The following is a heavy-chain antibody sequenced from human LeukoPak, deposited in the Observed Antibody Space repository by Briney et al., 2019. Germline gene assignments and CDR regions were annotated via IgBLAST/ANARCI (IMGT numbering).Heavy chain of an antibody. D-gene: IGHD1-26*01. Sequence: SETLSLTCAVYGGSFSGYYWSWIRQPPGKGLEWIGYIYYSGSTNYNPSLKSRVTISVDTSKNQFSLKLSSVTAADTAVYYCARDSSGSYSSGWFDPWGQGTLVTVSS. CDR3: ARDSSGSYSSGWFDP. CDR2: IYYSGST. J-gene: IGHJ5*02. V-gene: IGHV4-59*01. CDR1: GGSFSGYY.